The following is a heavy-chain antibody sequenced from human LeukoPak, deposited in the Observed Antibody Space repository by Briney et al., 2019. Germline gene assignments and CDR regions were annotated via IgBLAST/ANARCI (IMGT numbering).Heavy chain of an antibody. V-gene: IGHV3-48*03. CDR1: GLIFSGFE. D-gene: IGHD5-24*01. Sequence: GGSLRLSCVGSGLIFSGFEMNWVRQAPGKGLEWVSYIKDDGSLKTYADSVKGRFTTSRDNSKNSLYLQMSSLRAEDTATYYCARRFRDWGRGILVTVSA. J-gene: IGHJ4*02. CDR2: IKDDGSLK. CDR3: ARRFRD.